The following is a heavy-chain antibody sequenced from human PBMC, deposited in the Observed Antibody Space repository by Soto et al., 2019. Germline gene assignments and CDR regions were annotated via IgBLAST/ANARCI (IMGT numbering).Heavy chain of an antibody. CDR1: GYTFTSYD. V-gene: IGHV1-8*01. D-gene: IGHD1-26*01. CDR2: MNPNSGNT. Sequence: ASVKVSCKASGYTFTSYDINWVRQATGQGLEWMGWMNPNSGNTGYAQKFQGRVTMTRNTSISTAYMELSSLRSEDTAVYYCARGGELSDWFDPWGQGTLVTVSS. CDR3: ARGGELSDWFDP. J-gene: IGHJ5*02.